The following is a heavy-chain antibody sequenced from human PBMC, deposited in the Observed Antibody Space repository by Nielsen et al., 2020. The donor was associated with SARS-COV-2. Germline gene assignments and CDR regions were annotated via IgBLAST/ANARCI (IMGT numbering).Heavy chain of an antibody. CDR2: IGTTGDKT. J-gene: IGHJ4*02. V-gene: IGHV3-23*01. D-gene: IGHD1-26*01. Sequence: GESLKISCAASGFSFSSYAMTWVRQAPGKGLEWVSSIGTTGDKTFYADSVKGRFTISRDNSKNTLYLQLNSLRAEDTAVFYCAKISGSQRHYFDFRGQGALVTVSS. CDR3: AKISGSQRHYFDF. CDR1: GFSFSSYA.